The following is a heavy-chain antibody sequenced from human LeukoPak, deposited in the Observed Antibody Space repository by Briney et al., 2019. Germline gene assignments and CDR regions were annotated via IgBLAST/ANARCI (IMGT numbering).Heavy chain of an antibody. J-gene: IGHJ3*02. CDR1: GYSFTSHY. D-gene: IGHD2-8*01. V-gene: IGHV1-46*01. Sequence: ASVKVSCKASGYSFTSHYVHWVRQAPGQGLEWMGIIHPSGGNARYAQKFQGRLSMTKDTSTSTVYMELSRLTSEDTAVYYCARHFVNYYGTNGDALDIWGQGTMVSVSS. CDR2: IHPSGGNA. CDR3: ARHFVNYYGTNGDALDI.